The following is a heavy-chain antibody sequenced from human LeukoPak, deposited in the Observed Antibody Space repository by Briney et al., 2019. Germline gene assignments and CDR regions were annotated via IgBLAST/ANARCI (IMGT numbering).Heavy chain of an antibody. J-gene: IGHJ6*02. D-gene: IGHD5-12*01. CDR1: GGSFSGYY. Sequence: PSETLSLTCAVYGGSFSGYYWSWIRQPPGKGLEWIGEINHSGSTNYNPSLKSRVTISVDTSKNQFSLKLSSVTAADTAVYYCARGPSWLRFSHPATPPRTPYYYGMDVWGQGTTVTVSS. CDR3: ARGPSWLRFSHPATPPRTPYYYGMDV. V-gene: IGHV4-34*01. CDR2: INHSGST.